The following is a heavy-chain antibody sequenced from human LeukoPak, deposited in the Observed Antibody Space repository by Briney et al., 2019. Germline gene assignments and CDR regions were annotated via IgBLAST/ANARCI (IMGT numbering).Heavy chain of an antibody. Sequence: ASVKVSCKASGSTFTSSGICWVWNRHGPGLEWMGWISDYNGNTSYAQKLQGRVTMTTDTSTSTLYLELRSLRSDDTAVYYCARAELGAVDYWGQGTLVTVSS. CDR1: GSTFTSSG. CDR2: ISDYNGNT. V-gene: IGHV1-18*01. J-gene: IGHJ4*02. D-gene: IGHD1-26*01. CDR3: ARAELGAVDY.